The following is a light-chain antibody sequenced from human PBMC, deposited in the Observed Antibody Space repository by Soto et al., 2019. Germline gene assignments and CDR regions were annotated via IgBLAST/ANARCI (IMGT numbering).Light chain of an antibody. CDR1: QGISTY. V-gene: IGKV1-27*01. CDR3: EADNCAPWT. CDR2: AAS. J-gene: IGKJ1*01. Sequence: DIQMTQSPSSLSASVGDRVTITCRASQGISTYLVWYQQKPGTVPKLLIFAASTLQSGVPSRFSGSGSGTDFTFTISSLQPEDVATDYGEADNCAPWTLGHGTKVDIK.